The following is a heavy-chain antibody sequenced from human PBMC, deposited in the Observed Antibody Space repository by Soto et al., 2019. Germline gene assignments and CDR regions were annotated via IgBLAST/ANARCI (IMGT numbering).Heavy chain of an antibody. V-gene: IGHV5-51*01. Sequence: GESLKISCKVSGYSFTSYWIGCVRQMPGKGLEWMGIIYPGDSDTRYSPSFQGQVTISADKSISTAYLQWSSLKASDTAMYYCASRDSRGYYYADYWGQGTLVTVSS. CDR3: ASRDSRGYYYADY. CDR2: IYPGDSDT. CDR1: GYSFTSYW. J-gene: IGHJ4*02. D-gene: IGHD3-22*01.